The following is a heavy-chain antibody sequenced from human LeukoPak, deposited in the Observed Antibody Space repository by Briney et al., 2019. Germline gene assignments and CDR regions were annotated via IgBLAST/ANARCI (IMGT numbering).Heavy chain of an antibody. CDR2: IIPILGIA. V-gene: IGHV1-69*04. J-gene: IGHJ5*02. CDR3: ARVNLRGSQYNWFDP. D-gene: IGHD1-26*01. Sequence: GASVKVSCKASGGTFSSYAISWVRQAPGQGLEWMGRIIPILGIANYAQKFQGRVTITADKSTSTVYMELSSLRSEDTAVYYCARVNLRGSQYNWFDPWGQGTLVTVSS. CDR1: GGTFSSYA.